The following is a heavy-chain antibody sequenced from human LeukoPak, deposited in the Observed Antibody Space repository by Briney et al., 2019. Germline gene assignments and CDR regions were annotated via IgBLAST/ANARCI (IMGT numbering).Heavy chain of an antibody. CDR1: GGSISSYY. CDR3: ARDLTTMMAAIWGHAFDV. D-gene: IGHD5-12*01. J-gene: IGHJ3*01. Sequence: SETLSLTCTVSGGSISSYYWSWIRQHPGKGLEWIGYISYSGSTYYNPSLKSRVTISVDTSKNQFFLRLSSVTAADTAVYYCARDLTTMMAAIWGHAFDVWGQGTMVTVSS. V-gene: IGHV4-59*06. CDR2: ISYSGST.